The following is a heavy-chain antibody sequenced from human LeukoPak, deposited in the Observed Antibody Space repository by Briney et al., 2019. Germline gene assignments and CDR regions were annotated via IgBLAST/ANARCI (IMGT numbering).Heavy chain of an antibody. J-gene: IGHJ4*02. CDR3: ATYRQVLLPFES. Sequence: GGSLRLSCAVSGSTFSSYSMNWVRQPPGKGLEWVSSIFPSGGEIHYADSVRGRFTISRDNSKSTLSLQMNSLRAEDTAIYYCATYRQVLLPFESWGQGTLVTVSS. V-gene: IGHV3-21*04. CDR1: GSTFSSYS. CDR2: IFPSGGEI. D-gene: IGHD2-8*02.